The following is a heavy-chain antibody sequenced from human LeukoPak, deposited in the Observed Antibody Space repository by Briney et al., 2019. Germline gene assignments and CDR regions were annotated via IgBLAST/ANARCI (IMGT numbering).Heavy chain of an antibody. CDR1: GFTFSSYG. CDR3: AKTPGLYCSTTNCPYYFDY. Sequence: GGSLRLSCAASGFTFSSYGMHWVRQAPGKGLEWVAFIRYDGSDKYYADSVKGRFTISRDNSKNTLYLQMNSLRAEDTAVYYCAKTPGLYCSTTNCPYYFDYWGQGTLVTVSS. J-gene: IGHJ4*02. CDR2: IRYDGSDK. D-gene: IGHD2-2*01. V-gene: IGHV3-30*02.